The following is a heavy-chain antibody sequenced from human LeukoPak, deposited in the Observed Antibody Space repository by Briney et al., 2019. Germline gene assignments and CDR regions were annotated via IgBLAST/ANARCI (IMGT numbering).Heavy chain of an antibody. CDR3: ARDRSSIAAAGSYGMDV. D-gene: IGHD6-13*01. V-gene: IGHV1-2*02. CDR2: INPNSGGT. J-gene: IGHJ6*02. Sequence: ASVKVSCKASGYTFTGYYMHWVRQAPGQGLEWIGWINPNSGGTNYAQKFQGRVTMTRDTSISTAYVELSRLRSDDTDVYYCARDRSSIAAAGSYGMDVWGQGTTVTVSS. CDR1: GYTFTGYY.